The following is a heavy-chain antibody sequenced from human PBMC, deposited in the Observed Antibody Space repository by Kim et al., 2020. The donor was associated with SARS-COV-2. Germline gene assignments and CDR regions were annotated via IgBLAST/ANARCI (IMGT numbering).Heavy chain of an antibody. V-gene: IGHV1-18*01. Sequence: ASVKVSCKASGYTFTSYGISWVRQAPGQGLEWMGWISAYNGNTNYAQKLQGRVTMTTDTSTSTAYMELRRLRSDDTAVYYCERDVTHHPRVGAYSDYWGQGTLVTVSS. CDR3: ERDVTHHPRVGAYSDY. D-gene: IGHD1-26*01. CDR1: GYTFTSYG. J-gene: IGHJ4*02. CDR2: ISAYNGNT.